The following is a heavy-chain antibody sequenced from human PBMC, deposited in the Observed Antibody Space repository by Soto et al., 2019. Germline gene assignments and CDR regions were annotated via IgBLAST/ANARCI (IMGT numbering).Heavy chain of an antibody. CDR1: GGNFNTYT. CDR3: ARSLGLCTGSGCRDY. CDR2: IIPILDIA. D-gene: IGHD2-8*02. V-gene: IGHV1-69*02. J-gene: IGHJ4*02. Sequence: QVQLLQSGTEVQKTGSSAKVSCRASGGNFNTYTISWVRQAPGQGLEWLGRIIPILDIASYAQKFQGRVNITADKSTNTVYMELSSLRSEDTAVYFCARSLGLCTGSGCRDYWGQGTLVSVSP.